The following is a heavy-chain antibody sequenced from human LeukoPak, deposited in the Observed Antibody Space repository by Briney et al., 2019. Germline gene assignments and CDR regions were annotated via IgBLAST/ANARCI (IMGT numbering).Heavy chain of an antibody. D-gene: IGHD5-18*01. CDR1: GGTFSSYA. CDR3: AREGYSYGFDY. V-gene: IGHV1-69*06. Sequence: SVKVSCEASGGTFSSYAISWVRQAPGQGLEWMGGIIPIFGTANYAQKFQGRVTITADKSTSTAYMELSSLRSEDTAVYYCAREGYSYGFDYWGQGTLVTVSS. CDR2: IIPIFGTA. J-gene: IGHJ4*02.